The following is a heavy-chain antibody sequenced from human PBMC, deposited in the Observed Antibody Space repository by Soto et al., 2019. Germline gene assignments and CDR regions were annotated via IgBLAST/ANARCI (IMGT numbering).Heavy chain of an antibody. CDR2: IYYSGST. CDR1: GGSISSSSYY. Sequence: SETLSLTCTVSGGSISSSSYYWGWIRQPPGKGLEWIGSIYYSGSTYYNPSLKSRVTVSVDTSKNPFSRKLSSVTAADTAVYYCARDYDSSGDSGGQETLVTVS. D-gene: IGHD3-22*01. CDR3: ARDYDSSGDS. J-gene: IGHJ4*02. V-gene: IGHV4-39*01.